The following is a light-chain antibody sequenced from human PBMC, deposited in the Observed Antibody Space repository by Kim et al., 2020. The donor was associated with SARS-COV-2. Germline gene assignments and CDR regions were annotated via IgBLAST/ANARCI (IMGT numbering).Light chain of an antibody. CDR2: GAS. V-gene: IGKV1-9*01. CDR3: QQVNSYPRT. Sequence: GDRVTITCRASHVITNYLVWYQQKPGKAPKLLIYGASILQSGVPSRFSGSGSGTDFTLTISSLQPEDFATYYCQQVNSYPRTFGGGTKVEIK. J-gene: IGKJ4*01. CDR1: HVITNY.